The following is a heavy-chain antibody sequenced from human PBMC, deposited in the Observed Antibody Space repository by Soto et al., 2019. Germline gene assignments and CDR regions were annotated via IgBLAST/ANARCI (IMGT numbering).Heavy chain of an antibody. CDR2: IYYSGST. CDR1: GGSISSSSYY. J-gene: IGHJ4*02. Sequence: QLQLQESGPGLVKPSETLSLTCTVSGGSISSSSYYWGWIRQPPGKGLEWIGSIYYSGSTYYNPSLKSRVTISVDTSKNQFSLKLSSVTAADTAVYYCSKMPYSSTLYFDYWGQGTLVTVSS. D-gene: IGHD6-13*01. CDR3: SKMPYSSTLYFDY. V-gene: IGHV4-39*01.